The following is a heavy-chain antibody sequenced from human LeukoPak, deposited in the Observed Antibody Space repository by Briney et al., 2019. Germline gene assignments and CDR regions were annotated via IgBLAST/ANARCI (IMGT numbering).Heavy chain of an antibody. CDR3: ARGLY. V-gene: IGHV1-8*02. Sequence: ASVKVSCKASGGTFSSYAISWVRQATGQGLEWMGWMNPNSGNTGYAQKFQGRVTLTRDTSINTAYMDLSSLTSEDTAVYYCARGLYWGQGTLVTVSS. CDR2: MNPNSGNT. J-gene: IGHJ4*02. CDR1: GGTFSSYA.